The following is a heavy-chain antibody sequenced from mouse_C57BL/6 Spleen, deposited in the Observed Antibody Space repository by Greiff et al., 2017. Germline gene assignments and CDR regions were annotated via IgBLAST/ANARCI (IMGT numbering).Heavy chain of an antibody. CDR1: GYAFSSYW. CDR2: IYPGDGDT. CDR3: ARPGYGNYGYFDV. Sequence: QVQLTQSGAELVKPGASVKISCKASGYAFSSYWMNWVKQRPGKGLEWIGQIYPGDGDTNYNGKFKGKATLTADKSSSTAYMQLSSLTSEDSAVYFCARPGYGNYGYFDVWGTGTTVTVSS. J-gene: IGHJ1*03. V-gene: IGHV1-80*01. D-gene: IGHD2-1*01.